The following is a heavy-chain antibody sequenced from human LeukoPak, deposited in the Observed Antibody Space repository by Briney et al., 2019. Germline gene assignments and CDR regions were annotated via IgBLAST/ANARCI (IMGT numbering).Heavy chain of an antibody. CDR2: IYTSGST. Sequence: PSETLSLTCTVSGGSISSYYWSWIRQPAGKGLEWIGRIYTSGSTNYNPSLKSRVTISVDTAKNQFSLKLSSVTAADTAVYYCARDLRVYYYDSSGYLSYWYFDLWGRGTLVTVSS. V-gene: IGHV4-4*07. D-gene: IGHD3-22*01. CDR3: ARDLRVYYYDSSGYLSYWYFDL. J-gene: IGHJ2*01. CDR1: GGSISSYY.